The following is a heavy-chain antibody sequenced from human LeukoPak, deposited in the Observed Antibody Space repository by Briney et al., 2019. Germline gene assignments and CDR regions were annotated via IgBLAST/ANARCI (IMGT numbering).Heavy chain of an antibody. CDR3: ARDFTKLELRVYNWFDP. CDR2: INPNSGGT. D-gene: IGHD1-7*01. CDR1: GYTFTGYY. V-gene: IGHV1-2*06. J-gene: IGHJ5*02. Sequence: ASVKVSCKASGYTFTGYYMHWVRQAPGQGLEWMGRINPNSGGTNYAQKFQGRVTMTRDTSISTAYMELSSLRSEDTAVYYCARDFTKLELRVYNWFDPWGQGTLVTVSS.